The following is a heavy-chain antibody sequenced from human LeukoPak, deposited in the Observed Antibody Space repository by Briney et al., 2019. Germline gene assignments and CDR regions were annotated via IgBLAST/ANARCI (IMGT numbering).Heavy chain of an antibody. CDR1: GFTFNSYA. V-gene: IGHV3-23*01. J-gene: IGHJ4*02. Sequence: RAGGSLRLSCAASGFTFNSYAMSWVRQAPGKGLEWVSAISGSGGITYYADSVKGRFTISRDNSKNTLSLQMNRLRAEDTAVYYCAKGVLAVRLESWGQGTLVTVSS. D-gene: IGHD1-1*01. CDR3: AKGVLAVRLES. CDR2: ISGSGGIT.